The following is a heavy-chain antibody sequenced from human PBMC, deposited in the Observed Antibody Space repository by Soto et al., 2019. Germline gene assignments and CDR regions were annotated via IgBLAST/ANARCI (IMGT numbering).Heavy chain of an antibody. CDR2: IYYSGST. Sequence: SETLSLTCTVSGGSISSYYWSWIRQPPGKGLEWIGYIYYSGSTNYNPSLKSRVTISVDTSKNQFSLKLSSVTAADTAVYYCARARTTVVTSWYFDYWGQGTLVTVSS. CDR3: ARARTTVVTSWYFDY. CDR1: GGSISSYY. V-gene: IGHV4-59*12. J-gene: IGHJ4*02. D-gene: IGHD4-17*01.